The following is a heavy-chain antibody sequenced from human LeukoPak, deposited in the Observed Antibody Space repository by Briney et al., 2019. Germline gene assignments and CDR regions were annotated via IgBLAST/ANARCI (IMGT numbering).Heavy chain of an antibody. CDR2: IYYSGST. CDR3: ARRTYFYDSSGYYFDY. J-gene: IGHJ4*02. Sequence: PSETMSLTCTVSGGSISSYYWSWIRQPPGKGLEWIGYIYYSGSTNYNPSRKSRVTISVDTSKNQFSLKLSSVTAADAAVYYCARRTYFYDSSGYYFDYWGQGTLVTVSS. V-gene: IGHV4-59*01. D-gene: IGHD3-22*01. CDR1: GGSISSYY.